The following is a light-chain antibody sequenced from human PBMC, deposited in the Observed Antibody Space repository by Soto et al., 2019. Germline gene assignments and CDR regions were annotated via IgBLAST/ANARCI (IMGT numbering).Light chain of an antibody. CDR3: QQYKSYPLT. Sequence: DIQMTQSPSTLSAFVGDRVTITCRASQSIISWLAWYQQKPGKAPKLLLYRASSLQSGVSSRFSGSGSGTEFTLTIASLQPDDCATYYCQQYKSYPLTFGQGTKVEVK. J-gene: IGKJ1*01. CDR2: RAS. V-gene: IGKV1-5*03. CDR1: QSIISW.